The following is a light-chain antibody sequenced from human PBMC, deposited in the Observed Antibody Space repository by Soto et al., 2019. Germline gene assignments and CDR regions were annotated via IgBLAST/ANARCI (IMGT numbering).Light chain of an antibody. CDR3: QKDNWPPLS. V-gene: IGKV1-27*01. J-gene: IGKJ3*01. Sequence: DIQMTQSPSSLGASVGDRVTISCRASQGIANYLAWYQQKPGEVPKLLIFAASTLHSGVSPRFTGRGPGTDFTLTISSLQPEAVVQYECQKDNWPPLSSGTGTKVEIK. CDR1: QGIANY. CDR2: AAS.